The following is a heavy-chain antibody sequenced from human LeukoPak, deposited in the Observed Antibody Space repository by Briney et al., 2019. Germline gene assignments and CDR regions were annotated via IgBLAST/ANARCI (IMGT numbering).Heavy chain of an antibody. CDR1: GYTFGSYW. D-gene: IGHD4-17*01. Sequence: GESLKISCKGSGYTFGSYWIGWVRQMPGKGLERMGSIYPGDSSSRYSPSVQGQVIFSADTSINTAYLQWSSLKASDTAMYYCATIYGDYSGYWGQGTLVTVSS. J-gene: IGHJ4*02. CDR3: ATIYGDYSGY. V-gene: IGHV5-51*01. CDR2: IYPGDSSS.